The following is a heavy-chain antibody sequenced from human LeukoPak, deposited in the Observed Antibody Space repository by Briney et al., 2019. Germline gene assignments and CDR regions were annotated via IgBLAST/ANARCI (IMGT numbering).Heavy chain of an antibody. Sequence: GGSLRLSCAASGFTFRSYAMHWVRQAPGKGLEWVAVISYDGSNKYYADSVKGRFTISRDNSKNTLYLQMNSLRAEDTAVYYCARESDYFDYWGQGTLVTVSS. V-gene: IGHV3-30-3*01. CDR3: ARESDYFDY. D-gene: IGHD3-10*01. CDR2: ISYDGSNK. CDR1: GFTFRSYA. J-gene: IGHJ4*02.